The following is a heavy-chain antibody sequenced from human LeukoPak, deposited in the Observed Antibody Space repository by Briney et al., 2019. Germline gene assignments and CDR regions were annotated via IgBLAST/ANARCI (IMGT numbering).Heavy chain of an antibody. CDR1: GGSISSSSYY. Sequence: SETLSLTCTVSGGSISSSSYYWGWIRQPPGKGLEWIGSIYYSGSTYYNPSLKSRVTISVDTSKNQFSLKLSSVTAADTAVYYCAREVGATDYWGQGTLVTVSS. V-gene: IGHV4-39*07. CDR3: AREVGATDY. D-gene: IGHD1-26*01. J-gene: IGHJ4*02. CDR2: IYYSGST.